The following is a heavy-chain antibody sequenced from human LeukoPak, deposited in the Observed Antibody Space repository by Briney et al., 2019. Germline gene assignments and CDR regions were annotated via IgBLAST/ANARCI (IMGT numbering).Heavy chain of an antibody. Sequence: GGSLRLSCAASGFTFSSYWMSWVRQAPGKGLEWVANIKQDGSEKYYVDSVKGRFTISRDNAMNSLYLQMNSLRAEDTAVYYCARVGGTARVVPAAMVWFDPWGQGTLVTVSS. D-gene: IGHD2-2*01. CDR2: IKQDGSEK. V-gene: IGHV3-7*01. J-gene: IGHJ5*02. CDR3: ARVGGTARVVPAAMVWFDP. CDR1: GFTFSSYW.